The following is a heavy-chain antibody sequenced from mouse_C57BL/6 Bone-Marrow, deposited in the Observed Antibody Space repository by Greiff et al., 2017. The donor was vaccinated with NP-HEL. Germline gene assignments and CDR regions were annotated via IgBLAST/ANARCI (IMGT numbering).Heavy chain of an antibody. V-gene: IGHV10-1*01. CDR3: VRHAVRGYPGYFDY. CDR1: GFSFNTYA. J-gene: IGHJ2*01. Sequence: EVKLLESGGGLVQPKGSLKLSCAASGFSFNTYAMNWVRQAPGKGLEWVARIRSKSNNYATYYADSVKDRFTISRDDSESMLYLQMNNLKTEGTAMDYCVRHAVRGYPGYFDYWGQGTTLTVSS. CDR2: IRSKSNNYAT. D-gene: IGHD2-2*01.